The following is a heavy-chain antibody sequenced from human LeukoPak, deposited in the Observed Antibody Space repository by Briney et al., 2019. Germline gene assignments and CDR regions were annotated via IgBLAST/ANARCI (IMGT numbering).Heavy chain of an antibody. CDR3: TADYGDLYYFDY. V-gene: IGHV3-15*01. CDR2: IKSKTDGGTT. CDR1: GFTFSNAW. J-gene: IGHJ4*02. D-gene: IGHD4-17*01. Sequence: GGSLRLSCAASGFTFSNAWMSWVRQAPGKGLEWVGRIKSKTDGGTTDYAAPVKGRFTISRDDSKNTLYLQVNSLKTEDTAVYYCTADYGDLYYFDYWGQGTLVTVSS.